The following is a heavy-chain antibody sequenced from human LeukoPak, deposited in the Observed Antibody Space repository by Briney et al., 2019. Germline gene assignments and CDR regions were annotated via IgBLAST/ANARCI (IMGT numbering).Heavy chain of an antibody. D-gene: IGHD6-6*01. V-gene: IGHV3-7*01. CDR2: IKQDGSEK. Sequence: GGSLRLSCAAAGFTFSNYWMSWVRQAPGKGLEWVANIKQDGSEKYYVDSVKGRFTISRDNAKNSLYLQMNSLRAEDTAVYYCAREWASAAFDYWGQGTLVTVSS. J-gene: IGHJ4*02. CDR1: GFTFSNYW. CDR3: AREWASAAFDY.